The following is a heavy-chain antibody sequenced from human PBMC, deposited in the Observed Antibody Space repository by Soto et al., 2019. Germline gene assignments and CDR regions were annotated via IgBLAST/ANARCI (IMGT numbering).Heavy chain of an antibody. D-gene: IGHD2-8*01. J-gene: IGHJ6*02. CDR1: GYTLSGYY. Sequence: ASVKVSCKASGYTLSGYYMHWVRQAPGQGLEWMGIINPSGGSTSYAQKFQGRVTMTRDTSASTVYMELSSLRYEDTAVYYCARGHSVIMVYALNDGMDVWGQGTTVTVSS. CDR3: ARGHSVIMVYALNDGMDV. CDR2: INPSGGST. V-gene: IGHV1-46*01.